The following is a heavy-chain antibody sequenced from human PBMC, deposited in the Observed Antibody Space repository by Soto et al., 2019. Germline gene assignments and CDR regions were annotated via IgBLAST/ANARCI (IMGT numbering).Heavy chain of an antibody. V-gene: IGHV4-31*03. CDR1: GCSISSGGYY. D-gene: IGHD3-10*01. CDR3: ARFAEHYYGSGSYEGFDY. J-gene: IGHJ4*02. Sequence: SETLSLTCTVSGCSISSGGYYWSWIRQHPGKGLEWIGYIYYSGSTYYNPSLKSRVTISVDTSKNQFSLKLSSVTAADTAVYYCARFAEHYYGSGSYEGFDYWGQGTLVTVSS. CDR2: IYYSGST.